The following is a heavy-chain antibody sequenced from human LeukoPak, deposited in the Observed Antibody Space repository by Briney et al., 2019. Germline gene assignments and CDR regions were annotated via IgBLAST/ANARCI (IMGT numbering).Heavy chain of an antibody. Sequence: GGSLRLSCAASGFTFDDYGMHWVRQAPGKGLEWVSGISWNSGSIGYADSVKGRFTISRDNAKNSLYLQMNSLRAEDTALYYCAKVAVAGRSAFDIWGQGTMVTVSS. D-gene: IGHD6-19*01. CDR1: GFTFDDYG. CDR2: ISWNSGSI. V-gene: IGHV3-9*01. J-gene: IGHJ3*02. CDR3: AKVAVAGRSAFDI.